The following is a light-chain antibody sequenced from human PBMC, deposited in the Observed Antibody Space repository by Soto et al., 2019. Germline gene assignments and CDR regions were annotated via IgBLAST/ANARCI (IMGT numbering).Light chain of an antibody. CDR2: AAS. CDR1: QDIRSA. CDR3: LLDFSYFWA. Sequence: AIQLPQSPSSLSASVGDRVTITCRASQDIRSALGWYQQKPGKVPKLLIYAASTLKSGVPSRFRGSRSGTDFTLTISSLQPEDFATYYCLLDFSYFWAFGQGTKLELK. V-gene: IGKV1-6*01. J-gene: IGKJ1*01.